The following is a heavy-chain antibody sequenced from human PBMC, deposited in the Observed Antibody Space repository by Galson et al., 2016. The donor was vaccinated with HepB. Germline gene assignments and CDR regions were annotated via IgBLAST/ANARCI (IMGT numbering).Heavy chain of an antibody. J-gene: IGHJ4*02. D-gene: IGHD6-6*01. Sequence: SETLYLTCTVSGDSISGDSISKNYWWSWVRQSPGQGLEWIGEIFQTGTANYNPSFTSRATISVDKSKNQISLRLGPVTAADTAVYYRSRGNLGTTASMAFDYWGQGTPVSVSS. CDR2: IFQTGTA. V-gene: IGHV4-4*02. CDR3: SRGNLGTTASMAFDY. CDR1: GDSISGDSISKNYW.